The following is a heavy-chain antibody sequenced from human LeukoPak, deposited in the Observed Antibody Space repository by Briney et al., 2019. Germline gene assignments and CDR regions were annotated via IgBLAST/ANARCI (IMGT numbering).Heavy chain of an antibody. V-gene: IGHV3-66*01. J-gene: IGHJ6*03. Sequence: GGSLRLSCAASGFTVSRNYMSWVRQAPGKGLEWVSVIYSGGSTHYADSVKGRFTISRDNAKNSLYLQMNSLRAEDTAVYYCARDQISMVRGVISVYYYYYMDVWGKGTTVTISS. CDR1: GFTVSRNY. CDR3: ARDQISMVRGVISVYYYYYMDV. CDR2: IYSGGST. D-gene: IGHD3-10*01.